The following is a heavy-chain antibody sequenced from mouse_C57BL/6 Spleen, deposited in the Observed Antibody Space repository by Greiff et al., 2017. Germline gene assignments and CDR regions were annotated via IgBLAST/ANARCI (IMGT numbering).Heavy chain of an antibody. D-gene: IGHD1-1*01. V-gene: IGHV10-1*01. Sequence: EVKLMESGGGLVQPKGSLKLSCAASGFSFNTYAMNWVRQAPGKGLEWVARIRSKSNNYATYYADSVKDRFTISRDDSESMLYLQMNNLKTEDTAMYYWGRRGCSSYWDAMDYWGQGTSVTVSS. CDR3: GRRGCSSYWDAMDY. CDR2: IRSKSNNYAT. J-gene: IGHJ4*01. CDR1: GFSFNTYA.